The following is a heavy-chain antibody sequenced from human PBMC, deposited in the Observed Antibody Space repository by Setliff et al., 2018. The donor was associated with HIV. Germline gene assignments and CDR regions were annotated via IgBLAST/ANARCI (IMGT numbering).Heavy chain of an antibody. Sequence: PSETLSLTCIVSGGAISSRAYFWGWIRQPPGKGLEWIGSIPSSGSFYYNPSLRSRVTISVDTSNNHFSLNLTSVTAADTALYYCASTATTWGRHSWFDPWGQGTLVTVSS. D-gene: IGHD4-4*01. V-gene: IGHV4-39*02. J-gene: IGHJ5*02. CDR3: ASTATTWGRHSWFDP. CDR2: IPSSGSF. CDR1: GGAISSRAYF.